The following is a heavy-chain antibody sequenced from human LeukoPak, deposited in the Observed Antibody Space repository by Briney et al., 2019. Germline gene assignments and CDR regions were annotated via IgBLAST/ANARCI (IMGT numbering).Heavy chain of an antibody. CDR3: GQYYYDSSGYYDAFDI. CDR2: INPNSGGT. D-gene: IGHD3-22*01. CDR1: GYTFTGYY. V-gene: IGHV1-2*06. Sequence: GASVKVSCKASGYTFTGYYMHWVRQAPGQGLEWMGRINPNSGGTNYAQKFQGRVTMTRDTSISTAYMELSGLRSDDTAVYYCGQYYYDSSGYYDAFDIWGQGTMVTVSS. J-gene: IGHJ3*02.